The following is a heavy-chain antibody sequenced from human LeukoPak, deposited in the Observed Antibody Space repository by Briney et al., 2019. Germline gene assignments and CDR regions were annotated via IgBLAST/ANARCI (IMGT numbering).Heavy chain of an antibody. V-gene: IGHV3-7*01. CDR1: GFTFSSYW. J-gene: IGHJ4*02. Sequence: GGSLRLSCAASGFTFSSYWMSWVRQAPGKGLEWVANIKQDGSEKYYVDSVKGRFTISRDNAKNSLYLQMNSLRAEDTAVYYCARSSRTYYYDSSGDYYFDYWGQGTLVTVSS. CDR3: ARSSRTYYYDSSGDYYFDY. CDR2: IKQDGSEK. D-gene: IGHD3-22*01.